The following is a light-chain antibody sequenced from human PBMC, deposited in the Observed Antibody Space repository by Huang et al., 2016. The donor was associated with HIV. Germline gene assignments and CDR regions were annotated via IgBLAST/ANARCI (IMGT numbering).Light chain of an antibody. CDR3: QQYYSVPYT. CDR2: AAS. V-gene: IGKV1D-8*01. CDR1: QDVNIY. Sequence: VIWMTQSPYLVSAYPGDRVTISCRRSQDVNIYLAWYQQKPGKAPELLIYAASTWQRGVPARFSGNGSGTDFTLSITCLQSEDFATYYCQQYYSVPYTFGQGTKVEVK. J-gene: IGKJ2*01.